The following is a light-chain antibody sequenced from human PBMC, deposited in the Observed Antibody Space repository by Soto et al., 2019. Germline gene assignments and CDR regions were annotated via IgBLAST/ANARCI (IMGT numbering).Light chain of an antibody. CDR2: WAS. J-gene: IGKJ1*01. V-gene: IGKV4-1*01. Sequence: DIVMTQSPDSLAMSLGGRATINCESSQSILYSSNNQNCLAWYQQKPGQPPKLLIYWASTRESGVPDRFSGSGSVTDVTLTISSLQAEDVAVYYCQQYCATPWTFGQGTKVEIK. CDR3: QQYCATPWT. CDR1: QSILYSSNNQNC.